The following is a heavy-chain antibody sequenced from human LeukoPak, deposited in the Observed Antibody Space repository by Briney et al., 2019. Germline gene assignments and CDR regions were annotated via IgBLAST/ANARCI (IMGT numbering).Heavy chain of an antibody. CDR1: GYTFRNYA. J-gene: IGHJ5*02. V-gene: IGHV1-18*01. D-gene: IGHD2-15*01. CDR3: ARDCSGGTCSSFWLDP. CDR2: ITAYNGNT. Sequence: GASVKVSCKASGYTFRNYAITWVRQAPGQGLERMGWITAYNGNTNYAQKFKGRVTMTTDTSTATAYMELRNLESDGTAVYYCARDCSGGTCSSFWLDPWGQGTLVTVSS.